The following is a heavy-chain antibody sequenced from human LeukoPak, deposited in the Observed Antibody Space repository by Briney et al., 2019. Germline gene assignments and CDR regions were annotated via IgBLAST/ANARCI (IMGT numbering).Heavy chain of an antibody. CDR3: ARSNNDGDYLGVGFDY. CDR1: GHTFDNYA. V-gene: IGHV7-4-1*02. D-gene: IGHD4-17*01. CDR2: INTNTGNP. Sequence: ASVKVSCKTSGHTFDNYAINWVRQAPGQGLEWMGWINTNTGNPTNAQGFTGRFVFSLDTSARTAYLQISSLKTEDTAVYYCARSNNDGDYLGVGFDYWGQGTLVTVSS. J-gene: IGHJ4*02.